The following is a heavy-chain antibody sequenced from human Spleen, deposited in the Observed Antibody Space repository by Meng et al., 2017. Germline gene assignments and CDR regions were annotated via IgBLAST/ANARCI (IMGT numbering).Heavy chain of an antibody. V-gene: IGHV3-23*01. CDR1: GFTFSSYA. CDR3: ANLLLWFGESIHTFDI. J-gene: IGHJ3*02. D-gene: IGHD3-10*01. CDR2: ISGSGGST. Sequence: GGSLRLSCAASGFTFSSYAMSWVRQAPGKGLEWVSAISGSGGSTYYADSVKGRFTISRDNSKNTLSLQMNSLRAEDTAVYYCANLLLWFGESIHTFDIWGQGTMVTVSS.